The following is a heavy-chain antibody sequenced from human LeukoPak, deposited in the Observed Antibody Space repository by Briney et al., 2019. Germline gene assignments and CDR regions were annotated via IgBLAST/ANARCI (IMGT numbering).Heavy chain of an antibody. J-gene: IGHJ4*02. D-gene: IGHD6-19*01. CDR3: ASDVTSSGWSCLDY. CDR2: ISYDGSNK. Sequence: LTGGSLRLSCAASGFTFSSYAMHWVRQAPGKGLEWVAVISYDGSNKYYADSVKGRFTISRDNSKNTLYLQMNSLRAEDTAVYYCASDVTSSGWSCLDYWGQGTLVTVSS. CDR1: GFTFSSYA. V-gene: IGHV3-30*04.